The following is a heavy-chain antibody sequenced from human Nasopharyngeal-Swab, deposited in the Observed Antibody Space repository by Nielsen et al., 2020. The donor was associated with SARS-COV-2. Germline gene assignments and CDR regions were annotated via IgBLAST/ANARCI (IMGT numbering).Heavy chain of an antibody. Sequence: GESLKISCAASGFTFSSYAMNWVRQAPGKGLEWVAGISASGRDTYYGGFVEGRFTISRDNSKNTLYLQMNSLRADDTAVYYCAGGYSYGPIDHWGQGTLVTVSS. V-gene: IGHV3-23*01. D-gene: IGHD5-18*01. CDR1: GFTFSSYA. CDR3: AGGYSYGPIDH. J-gene: IGHJ4*02. CDR2: ISASGRDT.